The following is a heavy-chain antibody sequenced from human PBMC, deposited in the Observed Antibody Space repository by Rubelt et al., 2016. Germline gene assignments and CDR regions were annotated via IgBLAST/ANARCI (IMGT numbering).Heavy chain of an antibody. D-gene: IGHD5-24*01. CDR1: GYTFTSYG. J-gene: IGHJ3*02. CDR3: ARRDGYNCDDAFDS. CDR2: ISAYNGNT. V-gene: IGHV1-18*01. Sequence: QVQLVQSGAEVKKPGASVKVSCKASGYTFTSYGISWVRQAPGQGLEWMGWISAYNGNTNYAQKVQGRGTMTTDTSTSTANRELRSVRSDDTAVYYCARRDGYNCDDAFDSWGQGTMVTVSS.